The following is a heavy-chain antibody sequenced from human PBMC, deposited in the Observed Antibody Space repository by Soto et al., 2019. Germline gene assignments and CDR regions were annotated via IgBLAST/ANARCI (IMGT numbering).Heavy chain of an antibody. J-gene: IGHJ4*02. CDR2: IRSKANSYAT. Sequence: EVQLVESGGGLVQPGGSLKLSCAASGFTFSGSAMHWVRQASGKGLEWVGRIRSKANSYATAYAASVKGRFTISRDDSKNTAYLQMNSLKTEDTAVYYCTSLTSGSYYDWGQGTLVTVSS. CDR1: GFTFSGSA. V-gene: IGHV3-73*01. CDR3: TSLTSGSYYD. D-gene: IGHD3-10*01.